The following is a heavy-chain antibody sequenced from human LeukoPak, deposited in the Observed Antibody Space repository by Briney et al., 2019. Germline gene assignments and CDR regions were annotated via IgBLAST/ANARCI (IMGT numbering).Heavy chain of an antibody. J-gene: IGHJ4*02. Sequence: KSSQTLSLTCTVSGASISSGSYYWSWIRQPAGKGLEWIGRIHISGSTNYNPSLKSRVTISIDTSKNQFSLKLTSVTAADTAMYYCARARYGSTNCPYYFDYWGQGTLVTVSS. CDR3: ARARYGSTNCPYYFDY. CDR1: GASISSGSYY. V-gene: IGHV4-61*02. D-gene: IGHD2-2*01. CDR2: IHISGST.